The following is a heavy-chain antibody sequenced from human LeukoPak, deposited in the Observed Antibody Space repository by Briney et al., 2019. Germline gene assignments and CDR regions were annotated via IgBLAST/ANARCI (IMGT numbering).Heavy chain of an antibody. CDR2: IYYSGST. D-gene: IGHD6-13*01. CDR3: ARDLEIAAADIGSPVGL. V-gene: IGHV4-59*12. CDR1: GGSISSYY. Sequence: PSETLSLTCIVSGGSISSYYWSWIRQSPGKGLEWIGFIYYSGSTYYNPSLKSRVTISVDTSKNQFSLKLSSVTAADTAVYYCARDLEIAAADIGSPVGLWGKGTTVTVSS. J-gene: IGHJ6*04.